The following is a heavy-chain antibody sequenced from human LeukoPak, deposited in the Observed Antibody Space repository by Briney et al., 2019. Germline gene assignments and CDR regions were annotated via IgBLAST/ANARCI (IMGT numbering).Heavy chain of an antibody. CDR3: AKGYSSYGD. CDR2: ISYDGSNK. J-gene: IGHJ4*02. Sequence: PGGSERLSCAASGFTFSSYAMHWVRQAPGKGLEWVAVISYDGSNKYYADSVKGRFTISRDNSKNTLYLQMNSLRAEDTAVYYCAKGYSSYGDWGQGTLVTVSS. CDR1: GFTFSSYA. D-gene: IGHD6-13*01. V-gene: IGHV3-30*04.